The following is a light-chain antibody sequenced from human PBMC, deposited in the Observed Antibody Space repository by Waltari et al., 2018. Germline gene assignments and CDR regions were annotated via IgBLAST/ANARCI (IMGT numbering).Light chain of an antibody. CDR1: QSISSW. Sequence: DIQMTQSPSTLSASVGDRVTITCRASQSISSWLTWYQQKPGKAPNLRIYKASILEGGVPSRFSGSGSGTEFTLTISSLQPDDFATYYCQQYNSYPWTFGQGTKVEIK. CDR3: QQYNSYPWT. CDR2: KAS. V-gene: IGKV1-5*03. J-gene: IGKJ1*01.